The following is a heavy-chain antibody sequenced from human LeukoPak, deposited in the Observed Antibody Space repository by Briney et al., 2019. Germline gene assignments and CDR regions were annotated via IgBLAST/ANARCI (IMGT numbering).Heavy chain of an antibody. J-gene: IGHJ5*02. V-gene: IGHV3-7*01. CDR1: GFTFSSYW. Sequence: PGGSLRLSCAASGFTFSSYWMSWVRQAPGKGLEWVANIKQDGSEKYYVDSVKGRFTISRDNAKNSLYLQMNSLRAEDTAVYYCARDMGVGDPNWFDPWGQGTLVTVSS. CDR2: IKQDGSEK. CDR3: ARDMGVGDPNWFDP. D-gene: IGHD2-21*01.